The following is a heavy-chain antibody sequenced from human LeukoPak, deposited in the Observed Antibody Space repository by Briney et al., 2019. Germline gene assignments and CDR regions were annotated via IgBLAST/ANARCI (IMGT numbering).Heavy chain of an antibody. CDR2: ISGSGGST. D-gene: IGHD3-3*01. CDR3: AKGPQTYYDFWSGYSHYYFDY. Sequence: GGSLRLSCAASGFTFSSYAMSWVRQAPGKGLEWVSAISGSGGSTYYADSVKGRFTISRDNSKNTLYLQMNSLRAEDMAVYYCAKGPQTYYDFWSGYSHYYFDYWGQGTLVTVSS. V-gene: IGHV3-23*01. CDR1: GFTFSSYA. J-gene: IGHJ4*02.